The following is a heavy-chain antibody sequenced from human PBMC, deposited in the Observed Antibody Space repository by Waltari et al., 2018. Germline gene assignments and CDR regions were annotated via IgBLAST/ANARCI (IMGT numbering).Heavy chain of an antibody. D-gene: IGHD5-18*01. CDR3: AKDLSDTAMVIA. J-gene: IGHJ5*02. CDR1: GFTFSSYA. Sequence: EVQLLESGGGLVQPGGSLRLSCAASGFTFSSYAMNWVRQAPGKGLEGGSSISGRGGSTYYADSGKGRFTISSDNSKNTLYLQMNSLRAEDTAVYYCAKDLSDTAMVIAWGQGTLVTVSS. CDR2: ISGRGGST. V-gene: IGHV3-23*01.